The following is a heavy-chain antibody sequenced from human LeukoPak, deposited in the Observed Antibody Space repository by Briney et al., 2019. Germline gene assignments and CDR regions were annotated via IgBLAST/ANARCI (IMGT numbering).Heavy chain of an antibody. CDR3: ARLRRTPDTYWFDP. CDR1: GYGFTSYW. V-gene: IGHV5-51*01. J-gene: IGHJ5*02. CDR2: IYPGDSDT. Sequence: GESLQISCQGSGYGFTSYWIGWVRPVRRQGLGWMGIIYPGDSDTRYSPSFQGQVTISADKSISTAYLQWSSLKASDTAMYYCARLRRTPDTYWFDPWGQGTLVTVSS. D-gene: IGHD5-18*01.